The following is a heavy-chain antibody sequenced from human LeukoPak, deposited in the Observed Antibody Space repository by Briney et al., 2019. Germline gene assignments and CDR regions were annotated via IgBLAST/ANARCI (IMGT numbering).Heavy chain of an antibody. Sequence: GGSLRLSCAASGFTFSSYGMHWVRQAPGKGLEWVAFIRYDGSNKYYADSVKGRFTISRDNSKNTLYLQMNSLRAEDTAVYYCAILLSGYQLYAFDIWDQGTMVTVSS. CDR1: GFTFSSYG. D-gene: IGHD5-12*01. V-gene: IGHV3-30*02. J-gene: IGHJ3*02. CDR3: AILLSGYQLYAFDI. CDR2: IRYDGSNK.